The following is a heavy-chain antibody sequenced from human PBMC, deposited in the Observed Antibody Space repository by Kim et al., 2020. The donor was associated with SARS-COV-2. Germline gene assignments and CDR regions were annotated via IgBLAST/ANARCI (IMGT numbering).Heavy chain of an antibody. CDR3: ARPSYVGKPPLPFQH. J-gene: IGHJ1*01. Sequence: GESLKISCKGSGYSFTSYWIGWVRQMPGKGLEWMGIIYPGDSDTRYSPSFQGQVTISADKSISTAYLQWSSLKASDTAMYYCARPSYVGKPPLPFQHWGQGTLVTVSS. CDR2: IYPGDSDT. V-gene: IGHV5-51*01. D-gene: IGHD3-16*01. CDR1: GYSFTSYW.